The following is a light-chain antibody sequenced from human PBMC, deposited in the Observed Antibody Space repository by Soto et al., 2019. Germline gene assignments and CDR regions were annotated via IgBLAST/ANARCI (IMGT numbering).Light chain of an antibody. J-gene: IGLJ2*01. CDR2: DVN. CDR3: TSWTTSTTMI. Sequence: QSVLTQPASVSGSPGQSITISCTGTSSDIGAYNFVSWYQQHPGKAPKLMLYDVNIRPSGVSNRFSGSKSGNTASLTISRFQAEDEADYYCTSWTTSTTMIFGGGTRVPVL. CDR1: SSDIGAYNF. V-gene: IGLV2-14*03.